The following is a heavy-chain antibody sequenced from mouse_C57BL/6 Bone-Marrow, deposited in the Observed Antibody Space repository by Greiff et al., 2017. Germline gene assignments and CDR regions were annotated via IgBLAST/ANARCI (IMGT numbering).Heavy chain of an antibody. CDR1: GYTFTSYD. CDR3: ARLEFDGSSGDWYFDV. J-gene: IGHJ1*03. CDR2: IYPRDGST. Sequence: VQLQQSGPELVKPGASVKLSCKASGYTFTSYDINWVKQRPGQGLEWIGWIYPRDGSTKYNEKFKGKATLAVDTSSSTAYMVHHSLTSEDSAVYFCARLEFDGSSGDWYFDVWGTGTTVTVSS. V-gene: IGHV1-85*01. D-gene: IGHD1-1*01.